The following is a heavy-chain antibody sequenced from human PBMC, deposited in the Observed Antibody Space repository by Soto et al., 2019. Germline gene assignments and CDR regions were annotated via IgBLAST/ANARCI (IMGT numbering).Heavy chain of an antibody. D-gene: IGHD3-10*01. Sequence: GGSLRLSCEASGFTFSRHWMIWVRQAPGKGLEWVASVNQNGNEKYHVDSVMGRFTISRDNAKNSLFLKMNSLTVEDTAVYHCARIISRGRFAPWGQGPKVTASS. CDR3: ARIISRGRFAP. J-gene: IGHJ5*02. CDR1: GFTFSRHW. CDR2: VNQNGNEK. V-gene: IGHV3-7*01.